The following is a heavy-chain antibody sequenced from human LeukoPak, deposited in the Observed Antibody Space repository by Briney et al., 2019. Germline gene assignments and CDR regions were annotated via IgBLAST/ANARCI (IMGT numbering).Heavy chain of an antibody. CDR2: ISYDGSNK. Sequence: GRSLRLSCAASGFTFSSYAMHWVRQAPDKGLEWVAVISYDGSNKYYADSVKGRFTISRDNSKNTLYLQMNSLRAEDTAVYYCAKAQITMIEYYFDYWGQGTLVTVSS. D-gene: IGHD3-22*01. V-gene: IGHV3-30-3*01. CDR1: GFTFSSYA. CDR3: AKAQITMIEYYFDY. J-gene: IGHJ4*02.